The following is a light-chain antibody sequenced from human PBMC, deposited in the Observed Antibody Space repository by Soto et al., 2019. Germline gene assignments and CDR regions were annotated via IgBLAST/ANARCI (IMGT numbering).Light chain of an antibody. CDR3: QKYNSAPFT. V-gene: IGKV3-15*01. J-gene: IGKJ3*01. Sequence: EIVMTQSPATLSVSPGERATLSCRASQSVSSNLAWYQQKPGQAPRLLIYGASTRATGIPARFSGSGSGTEFTLTISSLQSEDFATYYCQKYNSAPFTFGPGTKVGIK. CDR1: QSVSSN. CDR2: GAS.